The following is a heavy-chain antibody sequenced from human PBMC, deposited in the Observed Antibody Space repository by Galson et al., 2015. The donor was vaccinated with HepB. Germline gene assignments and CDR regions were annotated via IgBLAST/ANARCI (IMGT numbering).Heavy chain of an antibody. CDR2: IKQDGSEK. CDR1: GFTFSNYW. V-gene: IGHV3-7*01. D-gene: IGHD6-13*01. Sequence: SLRLSCAASGFTFSNYWMSWVRQAPGKGLDWVANIKQDGSEKYYVNSVKGRFTISRDNAKNSLCLQMNSLRAEDTAVYYCASSSWHDYWGQGTLVTVSS. J-gene: IGHJ4*02. CDR3: ASSSWHDY.